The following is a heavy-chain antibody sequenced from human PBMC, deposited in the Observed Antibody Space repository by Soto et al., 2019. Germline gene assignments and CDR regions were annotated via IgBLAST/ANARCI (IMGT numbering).Heavy chain of an antibody. D-gene: IGHD6-19*01. CDR1: GGTFSSYA. J-gene: IGHJ4*02. CDR2: IIPIFGTA. CDR3: ARDQSPAYSSGWYFDY. Sequence: QVQLVQSGAEVKKPGSSVKVSCKASGGTFSSYAISWVRQAPGQGLEWMGGIIPIFGTANYAQKFQGRVTITADESTITAYMELSSLRSEDTAVYYCARDQSPAYSSGWYFDYWGQGTLVTVSS. V-gene: IGHV1-69*12.